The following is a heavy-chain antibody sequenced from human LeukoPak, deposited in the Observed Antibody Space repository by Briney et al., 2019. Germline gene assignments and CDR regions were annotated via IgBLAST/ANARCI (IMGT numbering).Heavy chain of an antibody. V-gene: IGHV3-74*01. J-gene: IGHJ4*02. CDR1: GFSFSGHW. Sequence: SGGSLRLSCAASGFSFSGHWMHWVRQAPGKGLVWVSRINNDGSDTIFADSVKGRFTISRDNSKNTLYLQMNSLRAEDTAVYYCAKREGPYYFAYWGQGTLVTVSS. CDR2: INNDGSDT. CDR3: AKREGPYYFAY. D-gene: IGHD5-24*01.